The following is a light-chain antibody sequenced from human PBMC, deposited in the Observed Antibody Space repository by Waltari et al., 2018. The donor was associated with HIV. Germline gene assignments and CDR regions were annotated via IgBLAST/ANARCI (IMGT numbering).Light chain of an antibody. Sequence: VVTQSPATLSVSPGGRATLSCRASQSVGSYLAWYQQKPSQAPRLLIYGASTRATGIPTRFSGSGSGTEFTLTISSLQSEDFAVYYCHQYNKWPRGTFGGGTKVEV. CDR3: HQYNKWPRGT. J-gene: IGKJ4*01. CDR2: GAS. V-gene: IGKV3-15*01. CDR1: QSVGSY.